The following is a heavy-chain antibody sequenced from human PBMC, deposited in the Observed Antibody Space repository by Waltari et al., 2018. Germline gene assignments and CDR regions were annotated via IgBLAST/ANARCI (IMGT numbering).Heavy chain of an antibody. D-gene: IGHD4-17*01. Sequence: EVQLVESGGGLVKPGGSLRLSCAASGFTLSPYSMNWARQAPGKGLEWVSSISSRSYIYYVDSVKGRFTISRDNAKNSLYLQMNSLRAEDTAVYYCGRDVYGDYVGGGGGAFDIWGQGTMVTVSS. CDR3: GRDVYGDYVGGGGGAFDI. J-gene: IGHJ3*02. V-gene: IGHV3-21*01. CDR1: GFTLSPYS. CDR2: ISSRSYI.